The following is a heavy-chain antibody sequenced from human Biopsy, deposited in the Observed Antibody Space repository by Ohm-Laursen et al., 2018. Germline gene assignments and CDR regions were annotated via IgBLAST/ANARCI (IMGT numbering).Heavy chain of an antibody. D-gene: IGHD3-9*01. CDR1: GYTFTGYF. Sequence: SVKVSCKTSGYTFTGYFLHWVRQVPGQRLEWMGWINPNSGTTKIAENFQGSVTMTRDPSITTAYLDLTRLTSDDTAVYFCAKGQDLTAGAEYFQYWGHGALITVSS. CDR2: INPNSGTT. CDR3: AKGQDLTAGAEYFQY. V-gene: IGHV1-2*04. J-gene: IGHJ1*01.